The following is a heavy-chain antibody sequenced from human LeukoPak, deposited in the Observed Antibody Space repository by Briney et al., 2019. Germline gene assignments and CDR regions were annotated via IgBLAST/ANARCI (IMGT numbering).Heavy chain of an antibody. Sequence: TGGSLRLSCAASGFTFSSYWMSWVRQAPGKGVEWVANIKQDGSEKYYVDSVKGRFTISRDNAKNSLYLQMNNLRVDDTAIYYCAKDHANTPVVTNWGQGILVSVSS. J-gene: IGHJ4*02. CDR3: AKDHANTPVVTN. D-gene: IGHD2-21*02. CDR1: GFTFSSYW. CDR2: IKQDGSEK. V-gene: IGHV3-7*03.